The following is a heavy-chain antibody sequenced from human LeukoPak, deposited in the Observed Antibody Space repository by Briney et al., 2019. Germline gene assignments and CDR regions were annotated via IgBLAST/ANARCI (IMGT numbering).Heavy chain of an antibody. Sequence: APVKVSCKASGYSFTSYALHWVRQAPGQRLEWMGWINAGNGNTEYSQRFLDRVTITRDTSASTAYMELSSLRSEDTAVYYCAREVSGLDYWGQGTLVTVSS. CDR1: GYSFTSYA. J-gene: IGHJ4*02. CDR3: AREVSGLDY. V-gene: IGHV1-3*01. D-gene: IGHD6-25*01. CDR2: INAGNGNT.